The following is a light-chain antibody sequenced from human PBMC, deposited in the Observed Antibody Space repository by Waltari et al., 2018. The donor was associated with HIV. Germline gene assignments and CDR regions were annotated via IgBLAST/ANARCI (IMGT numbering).Light chain of an antibody. CDR3: QQCYSTPWT. CDR1: QSVLYSPTNKNY. V-gene: IGKV4-1*01. Sequence: DIVMTQSPASLAVSLGERTTINCKSSQSVLYSPTNKNYLAWYQQRPGQPPKLLIYWASIREYGVPDRFSGSGSGTDFTLTISSLQAEDVAVYYCQQCYSTPWTFGQGTKVEIK. J-gene: IGKJ1*01. CDR2: WAS.